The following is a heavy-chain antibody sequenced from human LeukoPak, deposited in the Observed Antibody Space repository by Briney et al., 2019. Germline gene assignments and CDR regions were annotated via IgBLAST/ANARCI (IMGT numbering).Heavy chain of an antibody. Sequence: GGSLRLSCAVSGFTFSDYYMSWVRQAPGKGLEWVSAISGSGGSTYYADSVKGRFTISRDNSKNTLYLQMNSLRAEDTAVYYCATNTAMVTAYFDYWGQGTLVTVSS. D-gene: IGHD5-18*01. CDR2: ISGSGGST. CDR3: ATNTAMVTAYFDY. J-gene: IGHJ4*02. CDR1: GFTFSDYY. V-gene: IGHV3-23*01.